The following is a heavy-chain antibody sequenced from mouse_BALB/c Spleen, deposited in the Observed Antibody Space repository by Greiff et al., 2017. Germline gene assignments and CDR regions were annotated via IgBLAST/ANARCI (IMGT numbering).Heavy chain of an antibody. V-gene: IGHV1-4*02. CDR3: ARWAITRGPFAY. CDR1: GYTFTSYT. J-gene: IGHJ3*01. CDR2: INPSSGYT. Sequence: QVQLQQSAAELARPGASVKMSCKASGYTFTSYTMHWVKQRPGQGLEWIGYINPSSGYTEYNQKFKDKTTLTADKSSSTAYMQLSSLTSEDSAVYYCARWAITRGPFAYWGQGTLVTVSA. D-gene: IGHD2-4*01.